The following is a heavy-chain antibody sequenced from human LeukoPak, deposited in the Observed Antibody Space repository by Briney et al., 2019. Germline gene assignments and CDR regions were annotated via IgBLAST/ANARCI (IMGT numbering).Heavy chain of an antibody. CDR1: GGSISSYY. V-gene: IGHV4-59*08. CDR2: IYYSGST. CDR3: ARHEGSTHYSDY. J-gene: IGHJ4*02. Sequence: SETLSLTCTVSGGSISSYYWSWIRQPPGKGLEWIGYIYYSGSTNYNPSLKSRVTISVDTSKNQFSLKLSSVTAADTAVNYCARHEGSTHYSDYWGQGTLVTVSS.